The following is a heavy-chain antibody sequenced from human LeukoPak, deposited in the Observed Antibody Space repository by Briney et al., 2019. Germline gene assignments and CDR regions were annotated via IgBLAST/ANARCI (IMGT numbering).Heavy chain of an antibody. J-gene: IGHJ4*02. CDR2: IHSSRSII. Sequence: GGSLRLSCAASGLTLSDYYIRWIRQAPGRGLEWISYIHSSRSIIYYADSVTGRFTISRDKAKRSLNLQINSLTTEDMALYSCVRAHTRPGYSSIWHYFDSWGQGTLVIVSS. CDR1: GLTLSDYY. V-gene: IGHV3-11*01. CDR3: VRAHTRPGYSSIWHYFDS. D-gene: IGHD6-13*01.